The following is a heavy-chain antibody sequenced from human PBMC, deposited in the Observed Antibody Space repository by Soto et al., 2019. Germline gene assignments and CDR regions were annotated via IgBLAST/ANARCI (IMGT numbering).Heavy chain of an antibody. CDR2: ISSTTNYI. CDR3: ARESEDLTSKFDY. J-gene: IGHJ4*02. Sequence: VGSLRLSCAASGFTFTRYSMNWVRQAPGKGLEWVSSISSTTNYIYYADSMKGRFTVSRDNAKNSVYLEMNSLSAEDTAVYYCARESEDLTSKFDYWGQGTLVTVSS. V-gene: IGHV3-21*01. CDR1: GFTFTRYS.